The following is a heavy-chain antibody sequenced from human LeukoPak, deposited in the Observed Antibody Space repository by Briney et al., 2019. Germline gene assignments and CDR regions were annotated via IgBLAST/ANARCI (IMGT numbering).Heavy chain of an antibody. CDR3: AKDSAKKYDDY. J-gene: IGHJ4*02. Sequence: GGSLRVSCAASGFTFSSYAMSWVRQAPGKGLEWVSGISGSDGSTNYADSVKGRFTISRENSKNTLYLQMNSLRAEDTAVYYCAKDSAKKYDDYWGQGTLVTVSS. D-gene: IGHD2/OR15-2a*01. V-gene: IGHV3-23*01. CDR2: ISGSDGST. CDR1: GFTFSSYA.